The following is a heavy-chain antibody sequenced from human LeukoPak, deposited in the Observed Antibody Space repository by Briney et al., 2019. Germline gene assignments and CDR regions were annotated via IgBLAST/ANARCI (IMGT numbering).Heavy chain of an antibody. J-gene: IGHJ4*02. CDR2: INHSGSS. Sequence: KSSETLSLTCAVYGGSFSGYYWSWIRQPPGKGLEWIGEINHSGSSNYYPSLKSRVTISVDTSKNQFSLRLTSMTAADTAVYYCARGKWLDNSWGQGTLVTVSS. V-gene: IGHV4-34*01. D-gene: IGHD6-19*01. CDR1: GGSFSGYY. CDR3: ARGKWLDNS.